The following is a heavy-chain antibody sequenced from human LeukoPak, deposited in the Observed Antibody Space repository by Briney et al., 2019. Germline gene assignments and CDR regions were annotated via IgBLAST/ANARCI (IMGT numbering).Heavy chain of an antibody. V-gene: IGHV3-23*01. J-gene: IGHJ4*02. CDR2: VGRSGADT. D-gene: IGHD3-3*01. CDR1: GFTFSSYA. Sequence: PGGSLRLSCVASGFTFSSYAVSWFRQAPGKGLEWVSTVGRSGADTYYADSVRGRFTISKDSSKNTLQMNSLSAEDTAIYYCVKHLRGVYGNSDYCGQGILVSVSS. CDR3: VKHLRGVYGNSDY.